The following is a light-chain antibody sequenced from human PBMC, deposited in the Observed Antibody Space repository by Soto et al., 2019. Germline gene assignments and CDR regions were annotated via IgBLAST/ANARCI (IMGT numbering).Light chain of an antibody. V-gene: IGKV4-1*01. CDR1: QSVLFSSNNKNY. J-gene: IGKJ5*01. Sequence: DIVMTQSPDSLAVSLGERATFNCKSSQSVLFSSNNKNYLAWYQQKPGQPPKLLIYWASTRESGVPNRFSGSGSGTDFTLTISSLQAEDVAVYYCQQSYSTPITFGQGTRLEIK. CDR2: WAS. CDR3: QQSYSTPIT.